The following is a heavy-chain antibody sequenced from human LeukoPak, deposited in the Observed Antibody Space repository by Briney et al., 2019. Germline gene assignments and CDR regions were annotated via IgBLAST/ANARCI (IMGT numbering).Heavy chain of an antibody. Sequence: GGSLRLSCAASGFTFSGSAMHWVRQASGKGLEWVGRIRSKANSYATAYAASVKGRFTISRDDSKNTACLQMNSLKTEDTAVYYCTRRWDSSGYFLPLDYWGQGTLVTVSS. CDR3: TRRWDSSGYFLPLDY. J-gene: IGHJ4*02. CDR2: IRSKANSYAT. D-gene: IGHD3-22*01. V-gene: IGHV3-73*01. CDR1: GFTFSGSA.